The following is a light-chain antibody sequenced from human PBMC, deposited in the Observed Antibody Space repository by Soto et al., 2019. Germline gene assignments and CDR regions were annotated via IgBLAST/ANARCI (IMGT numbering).Light chain of an antibody. J-gene: IGKJ1*01. CDR1: QSVSSSY. CDR2: GAS. Sequence: EIVLTPSPGTLSLSPGERATLSCRASQSVSSSYLAWYQPKPGQAPRLLIHGASSRATGIPDRFSASGSGTDFTLTISRLEPEDFAVYYCGQFVSSPPRTFGQGTKVDIK. CDR3: GQFVSSPPRT. V-gene: IGKV3-20*01.